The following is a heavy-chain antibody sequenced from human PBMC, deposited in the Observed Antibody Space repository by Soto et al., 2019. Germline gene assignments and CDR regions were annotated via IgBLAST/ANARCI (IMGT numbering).Heavy chain of an antibody. CDR1: GFSLSTSGVG. V-gene: IGHV2-5*02. CDR2: IYWDDDK. Sequence: QITLKESGPTLVKPTQTLTLTCTFSGFSLSTSGVGVGWIRQPPGKALEWLALIYWDDDKRYSPSLKSRLTITKDTPKNQVVLTMTNMDPVDTATYYCAHSGYSYGSYYYYGMDVWGQGTTVTVSS. CDR3: AHSGYSYGSYYYYGMDV. D-gene: IGHD5-18*01. J-gene: IGHJ6*02.